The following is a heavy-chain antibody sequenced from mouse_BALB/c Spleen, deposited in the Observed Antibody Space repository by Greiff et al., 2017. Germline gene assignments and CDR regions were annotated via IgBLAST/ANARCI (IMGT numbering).Heavy chain of an antibody. Sequence: EVQLVESGGGLVKPGGSLKLSCAASGFTFSSYAMSWVRQTPEKRLEWVATISSGGSYTYYPDSVKGRFTISRDNAKNTLYLQMSSLRSEDTAMYYCARHNYGSSYEDNWYFDVWGAGTTVTVSS. CDR2: ISSGGSYT. CDR3: ARHNYGSSYEDNWYFDV. D-gene: IGHD1-1*01. J-gene: IGHJ1*01. CDR1: GFTFSSYA. V-gene: IGHV5-9-3*01.